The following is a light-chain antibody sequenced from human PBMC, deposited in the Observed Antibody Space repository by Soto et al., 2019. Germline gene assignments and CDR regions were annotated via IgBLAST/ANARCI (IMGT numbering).Light chain of an antibody. CDR2: SNN. CDR3: SAWDDSLSGPWV. Sequence: QSVLTQPPSASGTPGQRVTISCSGSSSNIGSNYVYWYQQLPGTAPKLLIYSNNQRPSGVPDRFSGSESGTSATLAISGLRSEDEADYYCSAWDDSLSGPWVFGGGTKLTVL. CDR1: SSNIGSNY. J-gene: IGLJ3*02. V-gene: IGLV1-47*02.